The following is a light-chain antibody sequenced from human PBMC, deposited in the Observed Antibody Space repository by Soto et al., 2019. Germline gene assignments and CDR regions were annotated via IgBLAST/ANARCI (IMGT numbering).Light chain of an antibody. CDR1: QSFNSIY. CDR3: QQSYSSAT. J-gene: IGKJ1*01. V-gene: IGKV3-20*01. Sequence: LFTQSPGTLSLSPGERATLSCRASQSFNSIYLAWYQQKPGQAPRLLIYGASSRATGIPDRFSGSGSGTDFTLTISSLQPEDFATYYCQQSYSSATFGQGTKVDIK. CDR2: GAS.